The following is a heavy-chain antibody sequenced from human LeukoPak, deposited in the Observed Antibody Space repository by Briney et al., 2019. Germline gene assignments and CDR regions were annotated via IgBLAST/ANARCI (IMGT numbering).Heavy chain of an antibody. D-gene: IGHD1-26*01. CDR2: INPSGGST. Sequence: ASVKVSCKASGYTFTSYHMHWVRQAPGQGLEWMGIINPSGGSTSYAQKFQGRVTMTRDTSTSTVYMELSSLRSEGTAVYYCARDLSSGSPPSWFDPWGQGTLVTVSS. CDR1: GYTFTSYH. V-gene: IGHV1-46*01. J-gene: IGHJ5*02. CDR3: ARDLSSGSPPSWFDP.